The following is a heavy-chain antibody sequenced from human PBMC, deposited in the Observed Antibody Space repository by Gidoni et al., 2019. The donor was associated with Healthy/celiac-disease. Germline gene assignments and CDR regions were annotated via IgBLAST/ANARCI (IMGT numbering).Heavy chain of an antibody. CDR2: IYTSGST. CDR1: GGSISSGSYY. J-gene: IGHJ4*02. CDR3: ARGHNWKGFDY. Sequence: QVQLQASRPGLVTPSQTLSLPSTGSGGSISSGSYYWSWIRQPAGKGLEWIGRIYTSGSTNYNPSLKSRVTISVDTSKNQFSIKLSSVTAADTAVYYCARGHNWKGFDYWGQGTLVTVSS. D-gene: IGHD1-20*01. V-gene: IGHV4-61*02.